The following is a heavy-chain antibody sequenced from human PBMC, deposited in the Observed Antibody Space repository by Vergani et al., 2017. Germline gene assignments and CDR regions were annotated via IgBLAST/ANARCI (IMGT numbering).Heavy chain of an antibody. CDR1: GGSISSYY. D-gene: IGHD3-16*01. Sequence: QVQLQESGPGLVKPSETLSLTCTVSGGSISSYYWSWIRQPPGKGLEWIGYIYYSGSTNYNPSLKSRVTISVDTSKNQFSLKLSSLTAADTAVYYCAREVWGNDYYYYYMDFWGQGTTVTVSS. CDR2: IYYSGST. CDR3: AREVWGNDYYYYYMDF. V-gene: IGHV4-59*01. J-gene: IGHJ6*03.